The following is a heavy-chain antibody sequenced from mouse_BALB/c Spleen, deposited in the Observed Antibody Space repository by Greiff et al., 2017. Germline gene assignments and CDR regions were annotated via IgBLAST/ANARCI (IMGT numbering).Heavy chain of an antibody. CDR1: GYTFTSYW. J-gene: IGHJ3*01. CDR3: ARDGNYVWFAY. V-gene: IGHV1-7*01. D-gene: IGHD2-1*01. Sequence: VQLQQSGAELAKPGASVKMSCKASGYTFTSYWMHWVKQRPGQGLEWIGYINPSTGYTEYNQKFKDKATLTADKSSSTAYMQLSSLTSEDSAVYYCARDGNYVWFAYWGQGTLVTVSA. CDR2: INPSTGYT.